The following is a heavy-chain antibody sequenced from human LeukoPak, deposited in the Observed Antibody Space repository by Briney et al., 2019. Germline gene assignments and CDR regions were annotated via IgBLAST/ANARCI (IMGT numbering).Heavy chain of an antibody. CDR1: GGSISSGSYY. V-gene: IGHV4-30-4*08. J-gene: IGHJ5*02. CDR2: TYYSGST. D-gene: IGHD3-3*01. Sequence: SETLSLTCTVSGGSISSGSYYWSWIRQPPGKGLEWIGYTYYSGSTYYNPSLKSRVTISVDTSKNQFSLKLSSVTAADTAVYYCARSEYHDFWSGSPTGYNWFDPWGQGTLVTVSS. CDR3: ARSEYHDFWSGSPTGYNWFDP.